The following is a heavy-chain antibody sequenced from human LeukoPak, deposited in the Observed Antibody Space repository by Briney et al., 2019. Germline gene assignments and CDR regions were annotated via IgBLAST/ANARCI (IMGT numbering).Heavy chain of an antibody. CDR2: IHYTGST. Sequence: SETLSLTCTVSSGSISTYYWTWIRQPPGKRLEWIGFIHYTGSTNYNPSLKSRVTISVDTSKNQFSLKLNSVTAADTAVYYCARSSESRYYIDYWGQGTLVTVSS. V-gene: IGHV4-59*01. D-gene: IGHD1-26*01. J-gene: IGHJ4*02. CDR1: SGSISTYY. CDR3: ARSSESRYYIDY.